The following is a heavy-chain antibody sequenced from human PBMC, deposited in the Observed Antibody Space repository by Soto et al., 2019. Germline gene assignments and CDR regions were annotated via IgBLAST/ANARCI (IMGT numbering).Heavy chain of an antibody. CDR2: IYSGGST. CDR1: GFTLSSNY. Sequence: PGGCLRLLCAASGFTLSSNYMSWVRQAPGKGLEWVSVIYSGGSTYYADSVKGRFTISRDNSKNTLYLQMNSLRAEDTAVYYCARGNYYDSSGYFDYWCQGTLGTGSS. V-gene: IGHV3-53*01. J-gene: IGHJ4*02. CDR3: ARGNYYDSSGYFDY. D-gene: IGHD3-22*01.